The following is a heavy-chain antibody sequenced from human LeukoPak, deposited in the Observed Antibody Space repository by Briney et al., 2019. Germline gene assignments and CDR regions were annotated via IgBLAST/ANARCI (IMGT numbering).Heavy chain of an antibody. V-gene: IGHV3-48*01. D-gene: IGHD3-22*01. Sequence: GGSLRLSCAASGFTFSSFSMSWVRQAPGKWLEWVSYISSTSSTIYYADSVKGRFTISRDNAKNSLYLQMNSLRAEDTAVYYCARDSAMIVVVSFFDYWGQGTLVTVSS. J-gene: IGHJ4*02. CDR2: ISSTSSTI. CDR1: GFTFSSFS. CDR3: ARDSAMIVVVSFFDY.